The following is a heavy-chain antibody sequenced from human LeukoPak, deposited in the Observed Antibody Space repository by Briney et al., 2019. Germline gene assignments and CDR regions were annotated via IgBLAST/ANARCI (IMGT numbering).Heavy chain of an antibody. CDR3: AGSRYSGSSVDY. CDR2: ISTDGTTI. CDR1: GFTFSSYA. Sequence: GSLRLSCAASGFTFSSYAMSWVRQAPGKGLVWVSRISTDGTTIHYADSVKGRFTISRDNAQSTLYLQMNSLRAEETAVYYCAGSRYSGSSVDYWGQGTLVTVSS. V-gene: IGHV3-74*01. J-gene: IGHJ4*02. D-gene: IGHD1-26*01.